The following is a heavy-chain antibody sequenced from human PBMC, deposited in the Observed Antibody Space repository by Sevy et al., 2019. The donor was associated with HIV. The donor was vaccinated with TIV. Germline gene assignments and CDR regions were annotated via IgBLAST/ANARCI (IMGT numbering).Heavy chain of an antibody. CDR2: ISWNSGSV. Sequence: GGSLRLSCTASGFTFGDYAMQWVRQAPGKGLEWVSGISWNSGSVGYAASVNGRFTISRDNAKNSLYVDMKSLGLEDTALYYCAKARHYDSSGYFGHGMDVWGQGTTVTVSS. CDR1: GFTFGDYA. CDR3: AKARHYDSSGYFGHGMDV. D-gene: IGHD3-22*01. J-gene: IGHJ6*02. V-gene: IGHV3-9*01.